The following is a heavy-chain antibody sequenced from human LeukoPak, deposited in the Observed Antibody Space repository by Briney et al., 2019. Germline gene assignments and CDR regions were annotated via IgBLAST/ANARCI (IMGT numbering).Heavy chain of an antibody. J-gene: IGHJ4*02. Sequence: ASVKVSCKASGGTFNSYAISWVRQAPGQGLEWMGGIIPIFATANYAQNFQGRVTITTDESTSTAYIELSSLRSEDTAVYYCARDQATSGTGLYFYWGQGTLVTVSS. D-gene: IGHD1-1*01. CDR2: IIPIFATA. CDR3: ARDQATSGTGLYFY. CDR1: GGTFNSYA. V-gene: IGHV1-69*05.